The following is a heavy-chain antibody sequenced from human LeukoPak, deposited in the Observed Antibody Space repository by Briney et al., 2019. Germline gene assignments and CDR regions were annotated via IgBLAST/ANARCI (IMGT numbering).Heavy chain of an antibody. CDR1: GYSISSGGYY. CDR3: AREHYYGSGSYTDY. D-gene: IGHD3-10*01. CDR2: IYYSGST. V-gene: IGHV4-31*03. J-gene: IGHJ4*02. Sequence: SETLSLTCTVSGYSISSGGYYWSWVRQHPGKGLEWIGYIYYSGSTYYNPSLKSRVTISVDTSKNQFSLKLSSVTAADTAVYYCAREHYYGSGSYTDYWGQGTLVTVSS.